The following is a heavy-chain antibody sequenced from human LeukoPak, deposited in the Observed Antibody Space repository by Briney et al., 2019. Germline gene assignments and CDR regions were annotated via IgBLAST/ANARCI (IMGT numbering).Heavy chain of an antibody. J-gene: IGHJ4*02. CDR3: ARSTPGLLPAPFDY. V-gene: IGHV4-4*07. D-gene: IGHD3-22*01. CDR2: IYTSGST. CDR1: GGSISSYY. Sequence: SETLSLTCTVSGGSISSYYWSWIRQPAGKGLEWLGRIYTSGSTNYNPSLKSRVTMSVDTSKNQFSLKLSSVTAADTAVYYCARSTPGLLPAPFDYWGQGTLVTVSS.